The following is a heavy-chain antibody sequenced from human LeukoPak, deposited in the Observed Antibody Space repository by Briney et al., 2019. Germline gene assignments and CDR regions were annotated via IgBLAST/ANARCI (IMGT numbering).Heavy chain of an antibody. V-gene: IGHV3-21*01. CDR2: ISSSSSYI. D-gene: IGHD3-16*01. CDR3: ARVSLVLSDAFDI. Sequence: GGSLRLSCAASGFTFSSYSMNWVRQAPGKGLEWVSSISSSSSYIYYADSVKGRFTISRDNAKNSLYLQMNSLRAEDTAVYYCARVSLVLSDAFDIWGQGTMVTVSS. J-gene: IGHJ3*02. CDR1: GFTFSSYS.